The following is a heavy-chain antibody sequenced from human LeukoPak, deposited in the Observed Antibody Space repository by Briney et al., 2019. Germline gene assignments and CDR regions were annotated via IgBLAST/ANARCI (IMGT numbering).Heavy chain of an antibody. Sequence: GGSLRLSCAASGFTFSSYGMHWVRQAPGKGLEWVAVISYDGSNKYYADSVKGRFTISRDNSKNTLYLQMNSLRAEDTAVYYCARDYGDYVGGNWFDPWGQGTLVTVSS. D-gene: IGHD4-17*01. CDR2: ISYDGSNK. V-gene: IGHV3-30*03. CDR1: GFTFSSYG. CDR3: ARDYGDYVGGNWFDP. J-gene: IGHJ5*02.